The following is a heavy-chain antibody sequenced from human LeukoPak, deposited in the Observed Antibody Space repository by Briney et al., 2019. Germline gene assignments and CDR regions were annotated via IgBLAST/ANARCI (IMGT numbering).Heavy chain of an antibody. CDR2: ISYDGSNK. V-gene: IGHV3-30*18. CDR1: GFTFSNAW. D-gene: IGHD4-17*01. Sequence: PEGSLRLSCAASGFTFSNAWMNWVRQAPGKGLEWVAVISYDGSNKYYADSVKGRFTISRDNSKNTLYLQMNSLRAEDTAVYYCAKEKEDGYGEGYFDYWGQGTLVTVSS. CDR3: AKEKEDGYGEGYFDY. J-gene: IGHJ4*02.